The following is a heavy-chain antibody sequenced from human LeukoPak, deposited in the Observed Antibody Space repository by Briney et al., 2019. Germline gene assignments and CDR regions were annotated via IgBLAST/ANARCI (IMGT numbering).Heavy chain of an antibody. Sequence: ASETLSLTCSVSGGSISSHYWSWIRQPPGKGLEWIGYIYYSGSTKYNPSLKSRVTISVDTSKNQFSLKLSSVTAADTAVYYCARGGTTVTPGLLWFDPWGQGTLVTVSS. CDR2: IYYSGST. J-gene: IGHJ5*02. V-gene: IGHV4-59*11. CDR3: ARGGTTVTPGLLWFDP. D-gene: IGHD4-17*01. CDR1: GGSISSHY.